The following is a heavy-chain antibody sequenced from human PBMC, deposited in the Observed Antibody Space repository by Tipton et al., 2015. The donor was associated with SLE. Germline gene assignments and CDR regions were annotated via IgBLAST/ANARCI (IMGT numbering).Heavy chain of an antibody. CDR2: IKSKTHGGTT. Sequence: AVSGFTFSTYALTWVRQAPGKGLEWVGRIKSKTHGGTTDYAAPVKGRFTISRDDSKNTLYLQMNSLKTEDTAVYYCTTEDPWGQGALVTVSS. J-gene: IGHJ5*02. CDR1: GFTFSTYA. CDR3: TTEDP. V-gene: IGHV3-15*01.